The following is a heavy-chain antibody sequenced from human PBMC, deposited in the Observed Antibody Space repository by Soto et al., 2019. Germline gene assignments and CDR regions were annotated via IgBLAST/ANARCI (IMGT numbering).Heavy chain of an antibody. J-gene: IGHJ4*02. V-gene: IGHV4-59*01. CDR1: GGAISSYY. CDR3: ARSIDSSGYYFSNC. CDR2: VHYSGST. D-gene: IGHD3-22*01. Sequence: SETLSLTCTVSGGAISSYYWSWIRQSPGKGLEWIGYVHYSGSTNYNPSLKSRVTMSVDTSRNQLSLKLSSVTAADTAVYYCARSIDSSGYYFSNCWGQGTLVTVSS.